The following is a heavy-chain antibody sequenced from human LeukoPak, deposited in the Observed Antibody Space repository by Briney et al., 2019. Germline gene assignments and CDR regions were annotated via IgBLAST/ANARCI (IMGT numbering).Heavy chain of an antibody. CDR3: ARESSGTYYNPLGYMDV. Sequence: PSETLSLTCTVSGGSISIYYWNWIRQPAGKGLERIGRIFTSGITNYNPSLKSRVTMSVDTSKNQFSLNLSSVTAADTAVYYCARESSGTYYNPLGYMDVWGKGTTVTVSS. CDR2: IFTSGIT. D-gene: IGHD3-10*01. V-gene: IGHV4-4*07. J-gene: IGHJ6*03. CDR1: GGSISIYY.